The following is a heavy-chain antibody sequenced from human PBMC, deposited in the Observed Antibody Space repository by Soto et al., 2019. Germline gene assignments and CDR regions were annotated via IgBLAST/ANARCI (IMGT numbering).Heavy chain of an antibody. Sequence: SEXLSLTCTVSGGSISSGDYYWSWIRQPPGMALEWIAYIYYSGNTYYNPSLQSRVTISVDTSKNQFSLRLSSLTAADTAVYYCARPPGGTWVDPWGKGILVTVSS. J-gene: IGHJ5*02. V-gene: IGHV4-30-4*01. CDR2: IYYSGNT. D-gene: IGHD1-26*01. CDR3: ARPPGGTWVDP. CDR1: GGSISSGDYY.